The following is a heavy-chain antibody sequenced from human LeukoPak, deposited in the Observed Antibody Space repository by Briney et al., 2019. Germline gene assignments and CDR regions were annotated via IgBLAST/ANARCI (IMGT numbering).Heavy chain of an antibody. J-gene: IGHJ3*02. CDR3: ARRSVDTAMENDAFDI. V-gene: IGHV5-51*01. D-gene: IGHD5-18*01. CDR2: IYPGDSDT. CDR1: GYSFTSYW. Sequence: GASLKISCKGSGYSFTSYWIGWVRQMLGKGLEWMGIIYPGDSDTRYSPSFQGQVTISADKSISTAYLQWSSLKASDTAMYYCARRSVDTAMENDAFDIWGQGTMVTVSS.